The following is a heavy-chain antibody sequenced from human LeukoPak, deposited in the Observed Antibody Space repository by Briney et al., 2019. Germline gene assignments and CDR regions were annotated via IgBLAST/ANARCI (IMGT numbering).Heavy chain of an antibody. J-gene: IGHJ4*02. CDR3: ASTSGWLRFPDYFDY. V-gene: IGHV3-20*04. D-gene: IGHD5-12*01. CDR2: INWNGGST. Sequence: PGGSLRLSCAASGFTFDDYGMSWVRQAPGKGLEWVSGINWNGGSTGYADSVKGRFTISRDNAKNSLYLQMNSLRAEDTALYYCASTSGWLRFPDYFDYWGQGTLVTVSS. CDR1: GFTFDDYG.